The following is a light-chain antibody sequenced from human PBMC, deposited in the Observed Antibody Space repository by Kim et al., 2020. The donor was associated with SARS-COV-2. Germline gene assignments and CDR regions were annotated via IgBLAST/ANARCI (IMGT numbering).Light chain of an antibody. CDR3: NSRDSSGNHLRV. Sequence: SSELTQDPAVSVALGQTVRITCQGDSLRSYHASWYQQKPGQAPVLVIYGKNNRPSGIPDRFSGSSSGNTASLTITGAQAEDEADYYCNSRDSSGNHLRVFGTGTKVTVL. V-gene: IGLV3-19*01. CDR2: GKN. J-gene: IGLJ1*01. CDR1: SLRSYH.